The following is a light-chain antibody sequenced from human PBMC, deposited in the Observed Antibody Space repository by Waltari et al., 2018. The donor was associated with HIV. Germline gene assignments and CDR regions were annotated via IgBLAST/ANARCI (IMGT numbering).Light chain of an antibody. J-gene: IGKJ1*01. CDR2: AAS. CDR1: QSISSH. Sequence: DIQMTQSPSSLSASVGDRVTITCRASQSISSHLNWYQQKPGNAPKLLIYAASTLQSGVPSRFSGSGSGTDFTLTISSLRPEDFATYYCQQSYSTPSFGQGTKVEIK. CDR3: QQSYSTPS. V-gene: IGKV1-39*01.